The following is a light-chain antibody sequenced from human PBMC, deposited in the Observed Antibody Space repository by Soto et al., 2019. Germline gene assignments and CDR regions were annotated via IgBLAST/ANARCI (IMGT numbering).Light chain of an antibody. Sequence: QSVLTQPPSSSASPGESARLTCTLPSDINVGRCNIFWYQQKPGSPPRYLLYYYSDSNKGQGSGVPSRFSASKDASANTGILLISGVQSEDEADYYCMIWSTYTSGVFGGGTKLTVL. CDR1: SDINVGRCN. CDR2: YYSDSNK. CDR3: MIWSTYTSGV. V-gene: IGLV5-37*01. J-gene: IGLJ2*01.